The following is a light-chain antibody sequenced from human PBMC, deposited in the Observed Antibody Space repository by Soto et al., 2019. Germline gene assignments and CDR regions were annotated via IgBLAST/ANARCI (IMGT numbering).Light chain of an antibody. Sequence: DIQMTQSPSSLSASVGDRVTITCQASQDISNYLNWYQQKPGKAPKRLIYDASNLETGVPSRFSESGSGTDFTLTIRSLQPEDLATYYCQQYDNLPYTFGQGTKLEIK. CDR1: QDISNY. V-gene: IGKV1-33*01. J-gene: IGKJ2*01. CDR2: DAS. CDR3: QQYDNLPYT.